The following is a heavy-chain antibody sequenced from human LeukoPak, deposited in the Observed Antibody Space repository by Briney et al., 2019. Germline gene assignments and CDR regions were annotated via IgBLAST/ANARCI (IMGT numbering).Heavy chain of an antibody. CDR3: AREKLVWLGDPLTKRWLDP. Sequence: SETLSLTCSVSGGSISSYYWSWIRQPPGKGLEWIGYIYNSGSSNFNPSLKSRVTISVDTSKNQFSLRLRSVTAADTAVHYCAREKLVWLGDPLTKRWLDPWGQGTLVIVSS. CDR2: IYNSGSS. D-gene: IGHD3-10*01. V-gene: IGHV4-59*01. CDR1: GGSISSYY. J-gene: IGHJ5*02.